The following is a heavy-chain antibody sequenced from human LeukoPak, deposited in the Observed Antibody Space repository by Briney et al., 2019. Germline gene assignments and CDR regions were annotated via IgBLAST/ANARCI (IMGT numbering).Heavy chain of an antibody. CDR2: ISSSSSYI. Sequence: PGGSLRLSCAASGFTFSSYSMNWVRQAPGKGLEWVSSISSSSSYIYYADSVKGRFTISRDNAKNSLYLQMNSLRAEDTAVYYCARVYGSGSYGSGYPKINWFDPWGQGTLVTVSS. CDR1: GFTFSSYS. J-gene: IGHJ5*02. V-gene: IGHV3-21*01. D-gene: IGHD3-10*01. CDR3: ARVYGSGSYGSGYPKINWFDP.